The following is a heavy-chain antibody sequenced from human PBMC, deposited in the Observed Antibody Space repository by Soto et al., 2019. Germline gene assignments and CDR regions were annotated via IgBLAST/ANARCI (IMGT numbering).Heavy chain of an antibody. D-gene: IGHD3-3*01. Sequence: QVQLVQSGAEVKKPGASVKVSCKTSGYTFSTSYIHWVRQAPGQGLEWMGIINPSGDITTYAQGFQGRVTMTSDSSTSTVYMELSSLRSEDTAVYFCARRFCASNSCYYFDYWGQGTLVTVAS. CDR3: ARRFCASNSCYYFDY. J-gene: IGHJ4*02. CDR2: INPSGDIT. CDR1: GYTFSTSY. V-gene: IGHV1-46*01.